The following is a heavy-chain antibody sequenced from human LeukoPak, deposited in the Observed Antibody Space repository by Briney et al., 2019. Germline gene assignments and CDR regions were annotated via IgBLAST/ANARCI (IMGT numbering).Heavy chain of an antibody. CDR1: GGSFNDYY. Sequence: SESLSLTCAVHGGSFNDYYWNWGRQPPGEALGWVGSVFYSGTTYYNPSLKSRVIISLDTPKNQFSLNLSSVTAADTAVYYCVRDSGDLGKTYDYWGQGTLVTVSS. CDR3: VRDSGDLGKTYDY. D-gene: IGHD7-27*01. CDR2: VFYSGTT. J-gene: IGHJ4*02. V-gene: IGHV4-34*12.